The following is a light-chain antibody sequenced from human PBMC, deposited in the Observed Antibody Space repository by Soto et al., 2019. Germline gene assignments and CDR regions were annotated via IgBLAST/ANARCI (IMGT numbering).Light chain of an antibody. Sequence: IVLTQSPGTLSLSPGERATRSCRASQTGSNSYLAWYQQKSAQAPRLLIYGVSTRATGIPDRFSGSGSGTEFTLTISRLELEDFAVYFCQQYGYSQWTFGQGTKV. V-gene: IGKV3-20*01. CDR3: QQYGYSQWT. J-gene: IGKJ1*01. CDR1: QTGSNSY. CDR2: GVS.